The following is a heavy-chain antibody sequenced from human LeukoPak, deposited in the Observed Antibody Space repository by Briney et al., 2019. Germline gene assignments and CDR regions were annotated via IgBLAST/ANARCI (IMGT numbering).Heavy chain of an antibody. J-gene: IGHJ4*02. CDR1: GFTFNNAW. V-gene: IGHV3-15*01. D-gene: IGHD2-15*01. Sequence: GGSLRLSCAASGFTFNNAWMTWVRQAPGKGLEWVGRFKSKIDGGTIEYAAPVKGRFTISRDDSKNTQYLQMNSLKTEDTAVYYCTTDGYCSGGNCYSFDYWGQGILVTVSA. CDR3: TTDGYCSGGNCYSFDY. CDR2: FKSKIDGGTI.